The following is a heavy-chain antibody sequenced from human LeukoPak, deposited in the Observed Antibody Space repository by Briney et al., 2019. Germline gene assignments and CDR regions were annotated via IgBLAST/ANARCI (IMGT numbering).Heavy chain of an antibody. V-gene: IGHV1-69*04. J-gene: IGHJ4*02. D-gene: IGHD6-19*01. CDR1: GGTFSSYA. CDR2: IIPILGIA. CDR3: ARDQDHIAVAGIDY. Sequence: SVKVSCKASGGTFSSYAISWVRQAPGQRLEWMGRIIPILGIANYAQKFQGRVTITADKSTSTAYMELSSLRSEDTAVYYCARDQDHIAVAGIDYWGQGTLVTVSS.